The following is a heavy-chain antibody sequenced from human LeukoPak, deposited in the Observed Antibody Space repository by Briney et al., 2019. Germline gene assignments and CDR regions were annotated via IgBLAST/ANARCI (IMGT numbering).Heavy chain of an antibody. V-gene: IGHV4-34*01. CDR2: INHSGST. CDR3: ASTPGEYYYDSSGYETAFDI. Sequence: PSETLSLTCAVYGGSFSGYYWSWIRQPPGKGLEWIGEINHSGSTNYNPSLKSRVTISVDTSKNQFSLKLSSVTAADTAVYYCASTPGEYYYDSSGYETAFDIWGQGTMVTVSS. CDR1: GGSFSGYY. D-gene: IGHD3-22*01. J-gene: IGHJ3*02.